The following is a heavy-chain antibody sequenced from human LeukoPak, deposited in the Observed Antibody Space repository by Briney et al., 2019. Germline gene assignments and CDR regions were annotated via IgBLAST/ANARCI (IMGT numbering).Heavy chain of an antibody. CDR1: GDSISDSY. D-gene: IGHD4-11*01. Sequence: ASETLSLTCSVSGDSISDSYWSWIRQPPGKGLEWIGFIYSSGTAYYNPSLKSRVTISVDTSKNHFSLKLHSVTAADTAVYYCAKQRGYSGTLDSWGQGTLVTVPS. CDR2: IYSSGTA. J-gene: IGHJ4*02. CDR3: AKQRGYSGTLDS. V-gene: IGHV4-4*09.